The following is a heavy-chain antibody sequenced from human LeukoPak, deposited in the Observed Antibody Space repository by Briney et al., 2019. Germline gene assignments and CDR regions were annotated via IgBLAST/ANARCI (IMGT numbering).Heavy chain of an antibody. V-gene: IGHV3-21*06. CDR2: ISSGSSYI. CDR1: GFTFSIFT. CDR3: AKEGYCSSATCHFDY. Sequence: PGGSLRLSCAASGFTFSIFTMSWVRQAPGKGLEWVSSISSGSSYIYYTDSVKGRFTISRDNAKNSLYLQMNSLRAGDTAVYYCAKEGYCSSATCHFDYWGQGTLVTVSS. D-gene: IGHD2-2*01. J-gene: IGHJ4*02.